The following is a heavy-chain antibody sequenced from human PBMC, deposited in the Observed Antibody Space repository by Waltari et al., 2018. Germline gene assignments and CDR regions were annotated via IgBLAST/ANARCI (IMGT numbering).Heavy chain of an antibody. Sequence: EVQLVQSGAEVTKPGESLRISGKGSGYIFTTYWITWVRQMPGKGLEWMGRIDPSDSYTNYSPSFQGHVTISADGSINTAYLQWSSLKASDTAIYYCARTSTRDFYYMDVWGKGTTVTVSS. CDR1: GYIFTTYW. V-gene: IGHV5-10-1*01. J-gene: IGHJ6*03. D-gene: IGHD2-2*01. CDR2: IDPSDSYT. CDR3: ARTSTRDFYYMDV.